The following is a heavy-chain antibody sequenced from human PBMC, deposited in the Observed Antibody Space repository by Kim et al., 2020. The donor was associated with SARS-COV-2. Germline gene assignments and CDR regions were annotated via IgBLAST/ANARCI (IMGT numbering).Heavy chain of an antibody. D-gene: IGHD3-22*01. J-gene: IGHJ5*02. CDR2: IKSKTDGGTT. CDR3: TTRGRSSGYYPNWFDP. CDR1: GFTFSNAW. V-gene: IGHV3-15*01. Sequence: GGSLRLSCAASGFTFSNAWMSWVRQAPGKGLEWVGRIKSKTDGGTTDYAAPVKGRFTISRDDSKNTLYLQMNSLKTEDTAVYYCTTRGRSSGYYPNWFDPWGQGTLVTVSS.